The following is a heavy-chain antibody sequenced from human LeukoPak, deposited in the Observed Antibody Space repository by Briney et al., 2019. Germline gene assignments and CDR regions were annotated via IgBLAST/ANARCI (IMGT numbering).Heavy chain of an antibody. CDR3: ARGKYYYDSSGYYFIDY. Sequence: SETLSLTCTVSGGSISSYYWSWIRQPAGKGLEWIGRIYTSGSTNYNPSLKSRVTMSVDTSKNQFSLKLSSVTAADTAVYYCARGKYYYDSSGYYFIDYWGQGTLVTVSS. CDR1: GGSISSYY. D-gene: IGHD3-22*01. CDR2: IYTSGST. V-gene: IGHV4-4*07. J-gene: IGHJ4*02.